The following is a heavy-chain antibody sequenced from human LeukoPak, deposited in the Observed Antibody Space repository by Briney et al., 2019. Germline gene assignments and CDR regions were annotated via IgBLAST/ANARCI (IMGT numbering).Heavy chain of an antibody. CDR1: GYTFTGYY. CDR3: ARDIGRDGYNFGY. J-gene: IGHJ4*02. V-gene: IGHV1-2*02. Sequence: ASVKVSCKASGYTFTGYYMHWVRQAPGQGLEWMGWINPNSGGTNYAQKFQGRVTMTRDTSISTAYMELSRLRSYDTAVYYCARDIGRDGYNFGYWGQGTLVTVSS. CDR2: INPNSGGT. D-gene: IGHD5-12*01.